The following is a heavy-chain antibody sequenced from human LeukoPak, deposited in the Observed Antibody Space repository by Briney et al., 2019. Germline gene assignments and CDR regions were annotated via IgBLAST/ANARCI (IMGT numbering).Heavy chain of an antibody. Sequence: GESLKISCKGSGYSFTTYWIAWVRQMPGKGLEWMGVIYPGDSDARYSPSFQGQVTLSADKSISTAYLQWSSLRASDTAIYYCARALVGAATLSYWGQGTLVTVSS. CDR1: GYSFTTYW. CDR3: ARALVGAATLSY. V-gene: IGHV5-51*01. CDR2: IYPGDSDA. D-gene: IGHD1-26*01. J-gene: IGHJ4*02.